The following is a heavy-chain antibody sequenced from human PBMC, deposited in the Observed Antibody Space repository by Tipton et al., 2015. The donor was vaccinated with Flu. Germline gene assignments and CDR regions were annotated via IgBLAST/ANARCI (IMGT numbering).Heavy chain of an antibody. CDR1: GYSISSGDYY. CDR3: ARDGWGYDGMDV. CDR2: IYTSGST. D-gene: IGHD3-22*01. V-gene: IGHV4-61*02. Sequence: TLSLTCAVSGYSISSGDYYWSWIRQPAGKELEWIGRIYTSGSTNYNPSLKSRLTMSIDTSKDQFSLKLGSVTAADTAVYYCARDGWGYDGMDVWGQGTTVTVSS. J-gene: IGHJ6*02.